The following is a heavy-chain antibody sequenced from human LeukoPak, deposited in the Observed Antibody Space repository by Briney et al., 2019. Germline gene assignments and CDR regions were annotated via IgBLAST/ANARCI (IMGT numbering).Heavy chain of an antibody. CDR3: ARGVGWYFDL. CDR1: GFIFRNAW. D-gene: IGHD1-26*01. Sequence: MTGGSLRLSCGASGFIFRNAWMTWVRQAPGKGLEWVSSISSSSSYIYYADSVKGRFTNSRDNAKNTLYLQMNSLRAEDTAVYYCARGVGWYFDLWGRGTLVTVSS. J-gene: IGHJ2*01. CDR2: ISSSSSYI. V-gene: IGHV3-21*01.